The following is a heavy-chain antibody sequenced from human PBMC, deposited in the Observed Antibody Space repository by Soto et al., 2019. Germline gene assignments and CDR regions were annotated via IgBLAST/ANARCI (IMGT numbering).Heavy chain of an antibody. D-gene: IGHD6-19*01. Sequence: EVQLVESGGGLVQPGGSLRLSCAASGFTFSSYWMHWVRQAPGKGLVWVSRINSDGSSTSYADSVKGRFTISRDNAKNTLYLQMNSLRAEDTAVHYCAKGQQWLAPYYYGMDDWGQGTTVTVSS. CDR2: INSDGSST. J-gene: IGHJ6*02. CDR3: AKGQQWLAPYYYGMDD. CDR1: GFTFSSYW. V-gene: IGHV3-74*01.